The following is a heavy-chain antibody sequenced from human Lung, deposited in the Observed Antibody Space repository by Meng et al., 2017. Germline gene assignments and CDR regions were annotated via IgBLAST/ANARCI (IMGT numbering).Heavy chain of an antibody. CDR3: ARGPTTMAHDFDY. D-gene: IGHD4-11*01. CDR2: INHSGST. CDR1: GGSFSDYY. V-gene: IGHV4-34*01. J-gene: IGHJ4*02. Sequence: LQPCGVGRLNPSETLSLSCVVSGGSFSDYYWSWIRQPPGNGLEWIGEINHSGSTNYNPSLESRATISVDTSQNNLSLKLSSVTAADSAVYYCARGPTTMAHDFDYWGQGTLVTVSS.